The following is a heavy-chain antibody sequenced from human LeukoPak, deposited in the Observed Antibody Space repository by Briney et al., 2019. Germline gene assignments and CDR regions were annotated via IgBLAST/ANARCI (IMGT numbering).Heavy chain of an antibody. CDR1: GFTFSSYS. CDR3: ARAYSSTWYGGY. Sequence: GGSLRLSCAASGFTFSSYSMNWVRQAPGKGLEWISYISSSGSTINYADSVKGRFTISRDNSKSTLYLQMNSLRAEDTAVYYCARAYSSTWYGGYWGQGTLVTVSS. J-gene: IGHJ4*02. D-gene: IGHD6-13*01. CDR2: ISSSGSTI. V-gene: IGHV3-48*01.